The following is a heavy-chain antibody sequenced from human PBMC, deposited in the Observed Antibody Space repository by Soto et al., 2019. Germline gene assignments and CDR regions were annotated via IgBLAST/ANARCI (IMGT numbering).Heavy chain of an antibody. CDR3: AKKGLGSLATYCTTGDCHYAFDV. Sequence: EVQLLESGGGLVRPGGSLRLSCAASGFTFYNYAMNWVRQAPGKGLEWVSTISGGGDGTYYADSVKGRFTISRDNSRNTVYLQMNSFRVEDTSVYYCAKKGLGSLATYCTTGDCHYAFDVWGQGTLVTVSS. CDR2: ISGGGDGT. D-gene: IGHD2-8*01. V-gene: IGHV3-23*01. CDR1: GFTFYNYA. J-gene: IGHJ3*01.